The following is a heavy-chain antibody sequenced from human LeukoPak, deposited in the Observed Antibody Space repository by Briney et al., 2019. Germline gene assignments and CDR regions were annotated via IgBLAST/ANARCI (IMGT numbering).Heavy chain of an antibody. Sequence: ASVKVSCKASGYTFTGYYMHRVRQAPGQGLEWMGWINPNSGGTNYAQKFQGRVTMTRDTSISTAYMELSRLRSDDTAVYYCARELATVTTLVFDYWGQGTLVTVSS. CDR2: INPNSGGT. CDR3: ARELATVTTLVFDY. D-gene: IGHD4-17*01. J-gene: IGHJ4*02. V-gene: IGHV1-2*02. CDR1: GYTFTGYY.